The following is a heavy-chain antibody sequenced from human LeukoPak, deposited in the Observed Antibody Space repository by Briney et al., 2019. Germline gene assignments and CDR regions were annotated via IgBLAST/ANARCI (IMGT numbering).Heavy chain of an antibody. CDR3: GRGYCSSTSCSLQYYYYYMGV. V-gene: IGHV3-20*04. CDR2: INWYGGSI. D-gene: IGHD2-2*01. Sequence: RPGGSLRLSCAASGFTFDDYGMSWVRQAPGKGLEWVSGINWYGGSIGYADSVKGRFTISRDNAKNSLYLQMNSLRAEDTALYYCGRGYCSSTSCSLQYYYYYMGVWGKGTTVTVSS. CDR1: GFTFDDYG. J-gene: IGHJ6*03.